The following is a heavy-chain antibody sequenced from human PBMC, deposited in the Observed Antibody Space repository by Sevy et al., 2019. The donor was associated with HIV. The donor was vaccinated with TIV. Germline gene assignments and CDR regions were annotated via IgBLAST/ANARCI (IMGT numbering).Heavy chain of an antibody. CDR2: INTSGST. CDR1: GDSFSSYF. CDR3: ARSNWVTATNGFSKSYYFDY. Sequence: TLSLTCTVSGDSFSSYFWAWIRQPAGKGLEWIGRINTSGSTNYNPSLKSRVTMSVDTSKSQCSLKVTSLTAADTAIYFCARSNWVTATNGFSKSYYFDYWGQGSLVTVSS. V-gene: IGHV4-4*07. J-gene: IGHJ4*02. D-gene: IGHD7-27*01.